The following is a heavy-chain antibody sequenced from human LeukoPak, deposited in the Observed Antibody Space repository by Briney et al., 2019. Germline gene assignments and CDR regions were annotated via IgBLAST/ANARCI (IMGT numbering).Heavy chain of an antibody. CDR3: AGRTKLRYFDWLLPTGDY. V-gene: IGHV4-34*01. D-gene: IGHD3-9*01. CDR2: INHSGST. CDR1: GGSFSGYY. Sequence: SETLSLTCAVYGGSFSGYYWSWIRQPPGKGLEWIGEINHSGSTNYNPSLKSRVTISVDTSKNQFSLKLSSVTAADTAVYYCAGRTKLRYFDWLLPTGDYWGQGTLVTVSS. J-gene: IGHJ4*02.